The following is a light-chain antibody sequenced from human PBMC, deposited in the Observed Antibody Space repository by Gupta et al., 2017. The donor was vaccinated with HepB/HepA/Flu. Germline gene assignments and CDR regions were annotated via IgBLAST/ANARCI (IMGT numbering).Light chain of an antibody. CDR2: RNN. J-gene: IGLJ2*01. CDR3: AAWDDSLWGL. CDR1: SSNIGTYN. V-gene: IGLV1-47*01. Sequence: QSVLTQPPSASGTPGQRVTISCSGSSSNIGTYNVYWYQQFPGTAPKLLIYRNNQRPSGVPDRFSGTKSGTSASLAISGLRSEDEADYYCAAWDDSLWGLFGGGTKLTVL.